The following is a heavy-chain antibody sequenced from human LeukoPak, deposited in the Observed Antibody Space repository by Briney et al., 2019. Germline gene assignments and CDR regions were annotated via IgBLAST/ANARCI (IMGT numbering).Heavy chain of an antibody. CDR1: GFTFSDYY. CDR3: APDLAYCGGDCYSDAFDI. Sequence: PGGSLRLSCAASGFTFSDYYMSWIRQAPGEGLEWVSYISSSGSTIYYADSVKGRFTISRDNAKNSLYLQMNSLRAEDTAVYYCAPDLAYCGGDCYSDAFDIWGQGTMVTVSS. CDR2: ISSSGSTI. J-gene: IGHJ3*02. D-gene: IGHD2-21*02. V-gene: IGHV3-11*01.